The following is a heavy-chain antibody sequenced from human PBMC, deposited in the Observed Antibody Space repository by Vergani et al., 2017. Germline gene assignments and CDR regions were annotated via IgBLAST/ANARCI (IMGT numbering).Heavy chain of an antibody. CDR3: AKLGGDPKPGYYYYGMDV. J-gene: IGHJ6*02. Sequence: QVQLVQSGAEVKKPGSSVKVSCKASGGTFSSYAISWGRQAPGQGLEWMGRIIPILGIANYAQKFQGRVTITADKSTSTAYMELSSLRSEDTAVYYCAKLGGDPKPGYYYYGMDVWGQGTTVTVSS. V-gene: IGHV1-69*04. CDR2: IIPILGIA. D-gene: IGHD7-27*01. CDR1: GGTFSSYA.